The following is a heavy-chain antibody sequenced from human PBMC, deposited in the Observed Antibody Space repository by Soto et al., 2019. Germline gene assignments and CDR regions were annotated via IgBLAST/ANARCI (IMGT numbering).Heavy chain of an antibody. V-gene: IGHV3-23*01. CDR3: AKVRLTDYLRYAPHL. CDR1: GFTFNNYA. CDR2: ISPNGDST. D-gene: IGHD2-8*01. J-gene: IGHJ3*01. Sequence: LRLSCAASGFTFNNYAMNWVRKATGRGLEWVSIISPNGDSTYYADSVKGRFTISRDNSQNTVFLQMNSLRAEDTAIYFCAKVRLTDYLRYAPHLWGQGTLVTVSS.